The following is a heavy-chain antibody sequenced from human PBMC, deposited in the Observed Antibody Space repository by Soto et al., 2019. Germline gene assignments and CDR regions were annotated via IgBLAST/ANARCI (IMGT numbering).Heavy chain of an antibody. V-gene: IGHV3-30*03. CDR2: ISYDGSNK. CDR3: ASGVAGLYFQH. Sequence: QVQLVESGGGVVQPGRSLRLSCAASGFTFSSYGMHWVRQAPGKGLEWVAVISYDGSNKYYADSVKGRFTISRDNSKNTLYLQMNSLRAEDTAVYYCASGVAGLYFQHWGQGTLVTVSS. D-gene: IGHD6-19*01. J-gene: IGHJ1*01. CDR1: GFTFSSYG.